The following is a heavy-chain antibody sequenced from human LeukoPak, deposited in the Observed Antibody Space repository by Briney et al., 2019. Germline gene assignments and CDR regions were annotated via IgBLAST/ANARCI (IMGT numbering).Heavy chain of an antibody. Sequence: LPWGSLRLSCAASGFTFSSYAMSWVRQAPGKGLEWVSAISGSGGSTYYADSVKGRFTISRDNSKNTLYLQMNSLRAEDTAAYYCAKDLSGSYNWAYFDYWGQGTLVTVSS. J-gene: IGHJ4*02. CDR3: AKDLSGSYNWAYFDY. CDR2: ISGSGGST. D-gene: IGHD1-26*01. V-gene: IGHV3-23*01. CDR1: GFTFSSYA.